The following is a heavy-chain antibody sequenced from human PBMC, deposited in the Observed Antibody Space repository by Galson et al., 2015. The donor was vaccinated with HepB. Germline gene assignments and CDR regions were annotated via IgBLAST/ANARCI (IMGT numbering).Heavy chain of an antibody. J-gene: IGHJ5*02. Sequence: SETLSLTCAVYGGSFSGYYWSWIRQPPGKGLEWIGEINHSGSTYYNPSLKSRVTISVDTSKNQFSLKLSSVTAADTAVYYCARGLDGTPWGQGTLVTVSS. CDR2: INHSGST. D-gene: IGHD1-14*01. CDR1: GGSFSGYY. CDR3: ARGLDGTP. V-gene: IGHV4-34*01.